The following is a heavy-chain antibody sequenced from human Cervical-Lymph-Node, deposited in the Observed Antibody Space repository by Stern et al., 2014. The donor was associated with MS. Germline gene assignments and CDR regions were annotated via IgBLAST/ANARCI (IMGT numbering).Heavy chain of an antibody. CDR2: IYYSGST. V-gene: IGHV4-31*03. Sequence: QLQLQESGPGLVKPSQTLSLTCTVSGGSISRGGYYWSWIRQHPGKGLEWIGDIYYSGSTYYNPALKSRVTISVDTSKNQFSLRLSSVTAADTAVYYCARNGDRHYYYGMDVWGQGTTVTVSS. CDR3: ARNGDRHYYYGMDV. J-gene: IGHJ6*02. CDR1: GGSISRGGYY. D-gene: IGHD4-17*01.